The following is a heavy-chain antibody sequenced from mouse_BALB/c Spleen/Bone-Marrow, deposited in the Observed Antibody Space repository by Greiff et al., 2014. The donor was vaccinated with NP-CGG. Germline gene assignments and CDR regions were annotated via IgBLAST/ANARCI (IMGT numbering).Heavy chain of an antibody. CDR3: ARVRYGYGGWYFDV. CDR2: IAPGSGST. D-gene: IGHD2-2*01. V-gene: IGHV1S41*01. CDR1: RYTFTNYW. Sequence: DLVKPGASVKLSCKASRYTFTNYWINWIKQRPGQGLEWIGRIAPGSGSTYYNEMFKGKTTLTVDTSSSTAYIQLSSLSSEDSDVYFCARVRYGYGGWYFDVWGAGTTVTVSS. J-gene: IGHJ1*01.